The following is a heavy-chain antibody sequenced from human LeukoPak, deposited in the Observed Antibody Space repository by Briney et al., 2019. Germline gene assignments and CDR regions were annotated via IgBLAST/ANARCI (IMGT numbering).Heavy chain of an antibody. CDR2: INHSGST. J-gene: IGHJ4*02. Sequence: SETLSLTCAVYGGSFSGYYWSWIRQPPGKGLEWIGEINHSGSTNYNPSLKSRVTISVDTSKNQFSLKLSSVTAADTAVYYCARRHVGQWLVLSARGHYFDYWGQGTLVTVSS. CDR3: ARRHVGQWLVLSARGHYFDY. V-gene: IGHV4-34*01. CDR1: GGSFSGYY. D-gene: IGHD6-19*01.